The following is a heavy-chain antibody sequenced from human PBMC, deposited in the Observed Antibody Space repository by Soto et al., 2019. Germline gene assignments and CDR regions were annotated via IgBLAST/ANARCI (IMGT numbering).Heavy chain of an antibody. D-gene: IGHD6-13*01. CDR1: GFPFDDYA. CDR3: VKDESINWYSGHFRH. V-gene: IGHV3-9*01. J-gene: IGHJ1*01. CDR2: INWNSGSI. Sequence: EVQLVESGGGLVQPGRSLSLSCAASGFPFDDYAMHWVRQVPGKGLEWVSGINWNSGSIGYADSVKGRFAISRDNAKNSLHLQMNSLRAEDTAFYYCVKDESINWYSGHFRHWGQGTLVTVSS.